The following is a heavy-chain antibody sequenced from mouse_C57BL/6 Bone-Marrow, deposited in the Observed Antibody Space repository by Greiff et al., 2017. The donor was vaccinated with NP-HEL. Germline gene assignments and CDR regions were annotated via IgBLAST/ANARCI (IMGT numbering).Heavy chain of an antibody. CDR2: INPYNGGT. Sequence: EVQLQQSGPVLVKPGASVKMSCKASGYTFTDYYMNWVKQSHGKSLEWIGVINPYNGGTSYNQKFKGKATLTVDTSSSTAYMELNSLTSEDSAVYSSARRSDNAYFYWYVDVWGTGTTVTVSS. J-gene: IGHJ1*03. CDR1: GYTFTDYY. CDR3: ARRSDNAYFYWYVDV. V-gene: IGHV1-19*01. D-gene: IGHD2-3*01.